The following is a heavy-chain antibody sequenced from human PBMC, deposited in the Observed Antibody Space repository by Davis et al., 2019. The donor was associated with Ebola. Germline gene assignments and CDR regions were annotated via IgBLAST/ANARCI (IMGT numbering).Heavy chain of an antibody. D-gene: IGHD4-23*01. CDR3: ARDSSYGGVIDY. J-gene: IGHJ4*02. CDR2: IYYSGST. Sequence: MPSETLSLTCTVSGGSTSSSSYYWGWIRQPPGKGLEWIGSIYYSGSTYYNPSLKSRVTISVDTSKNQFSLKLSSVTAADTAVYYCARDSSYGGVIDYWGQGTLVTVSS. V-gene: IGHV4-39*02. CDR1: GGSTSSSSYY.